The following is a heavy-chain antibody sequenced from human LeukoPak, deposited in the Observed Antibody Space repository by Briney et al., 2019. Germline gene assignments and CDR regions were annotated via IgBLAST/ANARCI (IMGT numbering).Heavy chain of an antibody. J-gene: IGHJ3*02. CDR2: MNPNSGNT. Sequence: ASVKVSCKASGYTFTSYDINWVRQATGQGLEWMGWMNPNSGNTGYAQKFQGRVTMTEDTSTSTAYMELRSLRSDDTAVYYCARLGHDAFDIWGQGTMVTVSS. CDR3: ARLGHDAFDI. V-gene: IGHV1-8*01. CDR1: GYTFTSYD.